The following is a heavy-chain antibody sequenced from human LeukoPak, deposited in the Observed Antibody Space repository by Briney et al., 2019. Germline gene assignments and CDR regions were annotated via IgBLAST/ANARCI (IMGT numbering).Heavy chain of an antibody. CDR1: GGSFSGYY. CDR3: ARVSLGVVNFYFDY. Sequence: SETLSLTCAVYGGSFSGYYWSWIRQPPGKGLEWIGEINHSGSTNYNPSLKSRVTISVDTSKNQFSLKLSSVTAADTAVYYCARVSLGVVNFYFDYWGQGTLVTVSS. D-gene: IGHD3-3*01. CDR2: INHSGST. J-gene: IGHJ4*02. V-gene: IGHV4-34*01.